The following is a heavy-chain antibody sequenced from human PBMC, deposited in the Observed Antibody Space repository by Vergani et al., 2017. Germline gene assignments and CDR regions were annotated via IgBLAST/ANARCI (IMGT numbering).Heavy chain of an antibody. CDR2: INPSGGST. Sequence: QVQLVQSGAEVKKPGASVKVSCKASGYTFTSYYMHWVRQAPGQGLEWMGIINPSGGSTSYAQNFQGRVTMTRDTSTSTVYMELSSLRSEDTAVYYCARDAISSSWYLFDFGGVYYFDYWGQGTLVTVSS. D-gene: IGHD6-13*01. CDR3: ARDAISSSWYLFDFGGVYYFDY. J-gene: IGHJ4*02. V-gene: IGHV1-46*01. CDR1: GYTFTSYY.